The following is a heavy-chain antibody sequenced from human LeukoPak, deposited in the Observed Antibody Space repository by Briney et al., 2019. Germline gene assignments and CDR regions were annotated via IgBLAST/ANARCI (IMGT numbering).Heavy chain of an antibody. D-gene: IGHD1-26*01. CDR2: ISSSSSYV. CDR1: GFTFSSYS. J-gene: IGHJ6*03. CDR3: ARALLYSGSPGSNYYYYMDV. Sequence: PGGSLRLSCAASGFTFSSYSMNWVRQAPGRGLEWVSSISSSSSYVYYADSVKGRFTISRDNAKTSLYLQMNSLRAEDTAVYYCARALLYSGSPGSNYYYYMDVWGKGTTVTVSS. V-gene: IGHV3-21*01.